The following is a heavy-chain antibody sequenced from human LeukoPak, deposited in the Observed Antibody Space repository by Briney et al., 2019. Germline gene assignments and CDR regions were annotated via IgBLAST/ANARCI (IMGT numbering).Heavy chain of an antibody. Sequence: SETLSLTCTVSGGSISSSSYYWGWIRQPPGKGLEWIGSIYYSGSTYYNPSLKSRVTISVDTSKNQFSLKLSSVTAADTAVYYCARMGYYYYGMDVWGQGTTVTVSS. D-gene: IGHD3-16*01. J-gene: IGHJ6*02. V-gene: IGHV4-39*07. CDR3: ARMGYYYYGMDV. CDR1: GGSISSSSYY. CDR2: IYYSGST.